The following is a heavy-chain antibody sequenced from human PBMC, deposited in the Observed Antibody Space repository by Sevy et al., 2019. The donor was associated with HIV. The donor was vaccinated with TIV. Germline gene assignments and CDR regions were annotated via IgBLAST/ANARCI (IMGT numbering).Heavy chain of an antibody. CDR2: ISWNSGAT. V-gene: IGHV3-9*01. J-gene: IGHJ3*02. D-gene: IGHD2-15*01. CDR1: GFTFSDYA. Sequence: GGSLRLSCAASGFTFSDYAMHWVRQVPGKGLEWVSGISWNSGATGYADSVRGRFTISRDNTKNSLYLQMNSLRVEDKAFYYLGRAQGYCVVERCYGGSVNAFDIWGQGTMVTVSS. CDR3: GRAQGYCVVERCYGGSVNAFDI.